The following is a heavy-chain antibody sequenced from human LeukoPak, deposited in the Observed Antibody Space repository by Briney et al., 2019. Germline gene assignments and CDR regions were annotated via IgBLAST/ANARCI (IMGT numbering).Heavy chain of an antibody. J-gene: IGHJ5*02. D-gene: IGHD6-13*01. CDR3: AKDFSIAAAGSRFDP. V-gene: IGHV4-39*07. CDR2: ISYSGGT. Sequence: SETLSLTCTVSGASISSSSYYWGWIRQPPGKGLEWIGSISYSGGTYYNPSLRSRVTISVDTSKNHFSLKLSSVTAADTAVYYCAKDFSIAAAGSRFDPWGQGTLVTVSS. CDR1: GASISSSSYY.